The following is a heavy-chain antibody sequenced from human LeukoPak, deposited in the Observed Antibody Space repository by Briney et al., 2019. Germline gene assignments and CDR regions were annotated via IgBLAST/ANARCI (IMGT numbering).Heavy chain of an antibody. D-gene: IGHD2/OR15-2a*01. CDR2: ISGGGGTT. V-gene: IGHV3-23*01. Sequence: GGSLRLSCAASGFTFSSYAMSWVRQAPGKGLEWVSAISGGGGTTYCADSVQGRFTISRDNSKNTLYLQMNSLKTEDTAVYYCTRDFSYWGQGTLVTVSS. CDR1: GFTFSSYA. CDR3: TRDFSY. J-gene: IGHJ4*02.